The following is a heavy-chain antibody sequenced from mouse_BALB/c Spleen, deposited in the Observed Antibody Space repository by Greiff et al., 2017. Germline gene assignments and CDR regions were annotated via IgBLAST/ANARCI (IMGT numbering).Heavy chain of an antibody. J-gene: IGHJ2*01. D-gene: IGHD2-3*01. V-gene: IGHV1-54*03. Sequence: VQRVESGAELVRPGTSVKVSCKASGYAFTNYLIEWVKQRPGQGLEWIGVINPGSGGTNYNEKFKGKATLTADKSSSTAYMQLSSLTSDDSAVYFCARYPLYDYFDYWGQGTTLTVSS. CDR2: INPGSGGT. CDR3: ARYPLYDYFDY. CDR1: GYAFTNYL.